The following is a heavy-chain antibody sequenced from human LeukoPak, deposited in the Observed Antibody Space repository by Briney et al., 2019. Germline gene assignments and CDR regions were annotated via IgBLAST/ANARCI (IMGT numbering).Heavy chain of an antibody. CDR2: IYHSGST. CDR3: AREAITMVRGEIDY. V-gene: IGHV4-39*07. D-gene: IGHD3-10*01. Sequence: SETLSLTCTVSGGSISSSSYYWGWIRQPPGKGLEWIGSIYHSGSTYYNPSLKSRVTISVDTSKNQFSLKLSSVTAADTAVYYCAREAITMVRGEIDYWGQGTLVTVSS. CDR1: GGSISSSSYY. J-gene: IGHJ4*02.